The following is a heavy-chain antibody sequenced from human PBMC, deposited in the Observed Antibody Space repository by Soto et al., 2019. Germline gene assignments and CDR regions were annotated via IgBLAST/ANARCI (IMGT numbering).Heavy chain of an antibody. CDR3: AGGVSAGVDY. CDR2: MEPSTGRT. CDR1: GYSFTSLD. Sequence: QVQLVQSGAEVREPGASVKVSCKASGYSFTSLDINWVRQTAGQGLEWMGWMEPSTGRTGYAQKFQGRGTMTGDTSIITAYMELTTLTSDDTAFYYCAGGVSAGVDYWGQGTLVIVGS. V-gene: IGHV1-8*01. J-gene: IGHJ4*02. D-gene: IGHD1-26*01.